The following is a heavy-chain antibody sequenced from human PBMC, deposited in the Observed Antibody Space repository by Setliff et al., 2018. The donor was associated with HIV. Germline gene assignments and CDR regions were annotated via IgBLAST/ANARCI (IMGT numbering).Heavy chain of an antibody. Sequence: GGSLRLSCAASGFTFSNYWMYWVRQAPGKGLVWVSRIDTDGNARDYADSVKGRFSISRDNAKNTVYLQINSLRTEDTAVYYCATLGDGSDFYLDYWGQGTLVTVSS. J-gene: IGHJ4*02. V-gene: IGHV3-74*01. CDR1: GFTFSNYW. D-gene: IGHD2-21*02. CDR2: IDTDGNAR. CDR3: ATLGDGSDFYLDY.